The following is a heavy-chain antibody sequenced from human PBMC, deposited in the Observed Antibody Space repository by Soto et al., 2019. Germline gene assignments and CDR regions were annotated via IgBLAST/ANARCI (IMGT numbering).Heavy chain of an antibody. Sequence: XXTLSHPFAVCGGSFSGYYWSCIHQPPGKGLEWIGEINHRGRTNYNPSLKSRVTISVDTSKNQFSLKLSSVNAADTAVYYCAKIEGDNWNYINPWGQGTLVTVSS. V-gene: IGHV4-34*01. CDR1: GGSFSGYY. J-gene: IGHJ5*02. CDR2: INHRGRT. CDR3: AKIEGDNWNYINP. D-gene: IGHD1-7*01.